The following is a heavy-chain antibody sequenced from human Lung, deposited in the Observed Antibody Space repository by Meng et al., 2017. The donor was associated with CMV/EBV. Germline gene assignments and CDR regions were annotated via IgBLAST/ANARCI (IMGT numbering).Heavy chain of an antibody. D-gene: IGHD2-2*01. CDR3: ARKLVVPAAIRNDAFAI. CDR1: GGSISSSSYY. J-gene: IGHJ3*02. CDR2: IYYSGRT. Sequence: SXTXSLXCTVSGGSISSSSYYWGWIRQPPGKGLEWIGSIYYSGRTYYNPSLKSRVTISVDTSKNQFSLKLSSVTAADTAVYYCARKLVVPAAIRNDAFAIWGQGTXVTVSS. V-gene: IGHV4-39*07.